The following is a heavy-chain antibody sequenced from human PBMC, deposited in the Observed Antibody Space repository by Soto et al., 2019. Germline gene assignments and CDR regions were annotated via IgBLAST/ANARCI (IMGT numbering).Heavy chain of an antibody. CDR3: AIGGRTVTTSAAGAFDI. CDR2: IIPILGIA. D-gene: IGHD4-17*01. V-gene: IGHV1-69*02. CDR1: GGTFSSYT. Sequence: QVQLVQSGAEVQKPGSSVKVSCKASGGTFSSYTISWVRQAPGQGLEWMGRIIPILGIANYAQKFQGRVTITADKSTSTAYMELSSLRSEDTAVYYCAIGGRTVTTSAAGAFDIWGQGTMVTVSS. J-gene: IGHJ3*02.